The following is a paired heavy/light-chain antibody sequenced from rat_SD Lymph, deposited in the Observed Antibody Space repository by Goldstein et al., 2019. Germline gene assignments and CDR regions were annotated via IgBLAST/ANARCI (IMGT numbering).Light chain of an antibody. CDR3: QRIYNSPYT. J-gene: IGKJ2-3*01. Sequence: NIVMTQSPKSMSISVGDRVTMNCKASQNVYNNIAWYQQKPGQSPKLLIYYASNRYNGVPDRFTGSGYGTDFTLTINSVQAEDAAFYYCQRIYNSPYTFGAGTKLELK. CDR1: QNVYNN. V-gene: IGKV6S5*01. CDR2: YAS.
Heavy chain of an antibody. CDR2: ISSSSSYI. D-gene: IGHD4-3*01. V-gene: IGHV5-34*01. CDR3: ARLSGYWYFDF. Sequence: EVQLVESGGGLVQPGRSLKLSCLASGFTFSNYGMNWIRQAPGKGLEWVASISSSSSYIYYADTVKGRFTISRDNAKNTLYLQMTSLRSEDTALYYCARLSGYWYFDFWGPGTMVTVSS. CDR1: GFTFSNYG. J-gene: IGHJ1*01.